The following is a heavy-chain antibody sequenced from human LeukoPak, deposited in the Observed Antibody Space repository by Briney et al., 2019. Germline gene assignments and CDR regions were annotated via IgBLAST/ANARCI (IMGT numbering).Heavy chain of an antibody. V-gene: IGHV3-30*02. Sequence: PGGSLRLSCATSGFNFSDYGMHWVRQAPGKGLEWVAFIRYDGNNKYYADSVKGLFTISRDNSKNTLYLQMNSLRVEDTAFYYFGKDRDCSGHTCTFYWGQGTLVTVSS. J-gene: IGHJ4*02. D-gene: IGHD2-15*01. CDR3: GKDRDCSGHTCTFY. CDR2: IRYDGNNK. CDR1: GFNFSDYG.